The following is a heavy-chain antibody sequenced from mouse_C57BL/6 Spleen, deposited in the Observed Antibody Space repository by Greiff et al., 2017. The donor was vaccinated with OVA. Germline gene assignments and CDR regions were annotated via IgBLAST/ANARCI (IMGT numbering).Heavy chain of an antibody. V-gene: IGHV1-39*01. CDR3: ARTEVVARYWYFDV. D-gene: IGHD1-1*01. CDR2: INPNYGTT. Sequence: EVKLQQSGPELVKPGASVKISCKASGYSFTDYNMNWVKQSNGKSLEWIGVINPNYGTTSYNQKFKGKATLTVDKSSSTAYMQLNSLTSEDSAVYYCARTEVVARYWYFDVWGTGTTVTVSS. J-gene: IGHJ1*03. CDR1: GYSFTDYN.